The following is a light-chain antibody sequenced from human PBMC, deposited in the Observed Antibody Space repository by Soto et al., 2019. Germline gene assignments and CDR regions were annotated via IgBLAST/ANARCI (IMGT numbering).Light chain of an antibody. V-gene: IGKV3-15*01. J-gene: IGKJ5*01. Sequence: EVVMTQSQDTLSVSPGETVTLSCRASQSVRSKLAWYQQKPGQAPRLFIYGASTRATGIPARFSGSGSGTEFTLTISSLQSEDFAIYYCQQYNNWPPITFGQGTRLEIK. CDR3: QQYNNWPPIT. CDR2: GAS. CDR1: QSVRSK.